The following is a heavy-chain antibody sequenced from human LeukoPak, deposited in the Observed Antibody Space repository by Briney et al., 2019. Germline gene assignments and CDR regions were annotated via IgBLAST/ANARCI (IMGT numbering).Heavy chain of an antibody. CDR2: IYSGGST. CDR1: GFTVSSNY. CDR3: ARDLYYGSGDYYYYYYMDV. J-gene: IGHJ6*03. D-gene: IGHD3-10*01. Sequence: PGGSLRLSCAASGFTVSSNYMSWVRQAPGKGLEGVSVIYSGGSTYYADSVKGRFTISRGNSKNTLYLQMNSLRAEDTAVYYCARDLYYGSGDYYYYYYMDVWGKGTTVTVSS. V-gene: IGHV3-66*02.